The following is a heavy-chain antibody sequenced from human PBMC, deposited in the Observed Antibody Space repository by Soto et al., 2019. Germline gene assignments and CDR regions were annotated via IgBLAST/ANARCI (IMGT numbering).Heavy chain of an antibody. V-gene: IGHV4-31*03. D-gene: IGHD6-19*01. J-gene: IGHJ4*02. CDR1: GGSISSGGYY. Sequence: SETLSLTCTVSGGSISSGGYYWSWIRQHPGKGLEWIGYIYYSGSTYYNPSLKSRVTISVDTSKNQFSLKLSSVTAADTAVYYCATRALYSSGWYPPYFDYWGQGTLVTVSS. CDR3: ATRALYSSGWYPPYFDY. CDR2: IYYSGST.